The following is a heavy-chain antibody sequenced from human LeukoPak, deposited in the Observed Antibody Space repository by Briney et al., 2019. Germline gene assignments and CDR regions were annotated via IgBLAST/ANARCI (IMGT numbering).Heavy chain of an antibody. CDR1: GFTFSSYS. V-gene: IGHV3-21*04. J-gene: IGHJ6*03. CDR3: ARVEGSSWYSYYYYYYMDV. CDR2: ISYSSRSI. D-gene: IGHD6-13*01. Sequence: GGSLRLSCAASGFTFSSYSMNWVRQAPGKGLEWVSSISYSSRSIYYADSVKGRFTISRDNAKNSLYLQMNSLRAEDTAVYYCARVEGSSWYSYYYYYYMDVWGKGTTVTISS.